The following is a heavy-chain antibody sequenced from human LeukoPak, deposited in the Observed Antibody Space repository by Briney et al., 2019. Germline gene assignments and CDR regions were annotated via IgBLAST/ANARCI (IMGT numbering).Heavy chain of an antibody. CDR1: GYSFSSYW. CDR3: ARASRDGYNQNFDY. J-gene: IGHJ4*02. D-gene: IGHD5-24*01. Sequence: GKSLKISCKGLGYSFSSYWNAWVRQRPGTGLEWMGIIYPGGSETRYDPSFQGQVTISADSSTSTAYLQWSSLRASDTAMYYCARASRDGYNQNFDYWGQGTLVTVSS. V-gene: IGHV5-51*01. CDR2: IYPGGSET.